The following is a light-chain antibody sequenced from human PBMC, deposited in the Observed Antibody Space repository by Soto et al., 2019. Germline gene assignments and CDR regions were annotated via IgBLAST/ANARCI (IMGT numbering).Light chain of an antibody. J-gene: IGKJ1*01. Sequence: EVVLTQSPATLSLSPGERATLSCRASQSVSSSYLAWYEQKPGQAPRLLIYGASSRATGIPDRFSGSGSGTDFTLTISRLVPEDFAVYYCQQYGSSPPWTFGQGTKVDIK. V-gene: IGKV3-20*01. CDR1: QSVSSSY. CDR2: GAS. CDR3: QQYGSSPPWT.